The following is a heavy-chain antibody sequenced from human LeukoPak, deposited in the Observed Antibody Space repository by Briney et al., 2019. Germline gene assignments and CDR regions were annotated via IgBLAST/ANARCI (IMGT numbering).Heavy chain of an antibody. CDR3: TTGHYYDSSGYYYDAFDI. V-gene: IGHV3-49*03. D-gene: IGHD3-22*01. CDR1: GFTFGDYA. Sequence: GGSLRLSCTASGFTFGDYAMSWFRQAPGKGLEWVGSIRSKAYGGTTEYAASVKGRFTISRDDSKSIAYLQMNSLKTEDTAVYYCTTGHYYDSSGYYYDAFDIWGQGTMVTVSS. J-gene: IGHJ3*02. CDR2: IRSKAYGGTT.